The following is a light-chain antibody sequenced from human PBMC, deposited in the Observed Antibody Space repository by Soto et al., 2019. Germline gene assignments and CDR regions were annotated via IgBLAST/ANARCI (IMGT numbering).Light chain of an antibody. CDR1: QSVSSNY. J-gene: IGKJ2*01. V-gene: IGKV3-20*01. Sequence: EIVLTQSPGTLSLSPGERATLSCRASQSVSSNYLAWYQQKPGQAPRLLFYGASSRATGIPDRFSGSGSGTDFALTITRLEPEDFAVYYCQQYGDSPYTFGQGTKLEMK. CDR2: GAS. CDR3: QQYGDSPYT.